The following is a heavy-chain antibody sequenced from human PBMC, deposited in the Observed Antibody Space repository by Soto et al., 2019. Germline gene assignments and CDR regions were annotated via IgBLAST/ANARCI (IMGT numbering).Heavy chain of an antibody. Sequence: GGSLRLSCAASGFTFSSYAMSWVRQAPGKGLEWVSAISGSGGSTYYADSVKGRFTISRDNSKNTLYLQMNSLRAEDTAVYYCANPLEIYDFWSGYLKTPRKNARDDYWGQGTLVTVSS. CDR2: ISGSGGST. CDR3: ANPLEIYDFWSGYLKTPRKNARDDY. D-gene: IGHD3-3*01. CDR1: GFTFSSYA. J-gene: IGHJ4*02. V-gene: IGHV3-23*01.